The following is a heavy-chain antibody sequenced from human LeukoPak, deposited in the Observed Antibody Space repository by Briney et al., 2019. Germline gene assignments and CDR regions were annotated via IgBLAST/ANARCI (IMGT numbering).Heavy chain of an antibody. D-gene: IGHD5-18*01. CDR1: GGSISSYY. Sequence: SETLSLTCTVSGGSISSYYWSWIRQPPGKGLEWIGYIYYSGSTNYNPSLKSRVTISVDTSKNQFSLKLSSVAAADTAVYYCAREGGYSYGDAPLHFDYWGQGTLVTVSS. CDR3: AREGGYSYGDAPLHFDY. V-gene: IGHV4-59*12. CDR2: IYYSGST. J-gene: IGHJ4*02.